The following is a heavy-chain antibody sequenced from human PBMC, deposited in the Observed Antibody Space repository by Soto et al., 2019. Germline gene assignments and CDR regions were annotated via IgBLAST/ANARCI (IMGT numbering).Heavy chain of an antibody. CDR2: IAYDGRNK. CDR3: ARELERVFDY. CDR1: GFTFSSYA. D-gene: IGHD1-1*01. V-gene: IGHV3-30*04. Sequence: QVQLVESGGGVVQPGRSLRLSCAASGFTFSSYAMHWVRQAPGKGLEWVAVIAYDGRNKYYADSVKGRFTISRDNSKNTRYLQMNSLRIEYTAVYYCARELERVFDYWGQGTLVTVSS. J-gene: IGHJ4*02.